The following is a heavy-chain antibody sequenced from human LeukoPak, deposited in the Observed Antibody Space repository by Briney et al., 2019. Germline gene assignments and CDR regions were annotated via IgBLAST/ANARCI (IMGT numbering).Heavy chain of an antibody. D-gene: IGHD3-22*01. CDR1: GGSISSYY. CDR2: IYYSGST. CDR3: ARELYYYDSSGYHYYYGMDV. J-gene: IGHJ6*02. Sequence: SETLSLTCTVSGGSISSYYWSWIRQPPGKGLEWIGYIYYSGSTNYNPSLKSRVTISVYTSKNQFSLKLSSVTAADTAVYYCARELYYYDSSGYHYYYGMDVWGQGTTVTVSS. V-gene: IGHV4-59*01.